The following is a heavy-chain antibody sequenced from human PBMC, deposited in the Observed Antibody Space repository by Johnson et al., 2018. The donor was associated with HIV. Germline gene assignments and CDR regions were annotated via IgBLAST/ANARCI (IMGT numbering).Heavy chain of an antibody. CDR2: ISYDGSNK. J-gene: IGHJ3*02. Sequence: QVHLVESGGGVVQPGTSLRLSCAASGFTFSSFAMHWVRQAPGKGLEWMAFISYDGSNKYYVDSVKGRFTISRDKSKNTLYLQMNSLRAEDTALYYCAKDMGYSSSYDAFDIWGQGTMVTVSS. CDR1: GFTFSSFA. D-gene: IGHD6-6*01. V-gene: IGHV3-30*04. CDR3: AKDMGYSSSYDAFDI.